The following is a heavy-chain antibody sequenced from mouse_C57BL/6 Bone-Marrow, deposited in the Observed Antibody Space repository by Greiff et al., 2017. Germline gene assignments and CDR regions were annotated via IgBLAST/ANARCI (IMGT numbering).Heavy chain of an antibody. Sequence: VKLVESGAELMKPGASVKLSCKATGYTFTGYWIEWVKQRPGHGLEWIGEILPGSGSTNYNEKFKGKATFTADTPSNTAYMQLSSLTTEDTAIYYLARDGYYPHFDYWGQGTTLTVSS. CDR1: GYTFTGYW. V-gene: IGHV1-9*01. D-gene: IGHD2-3*01. J-gene: IGHJ2*01. CDR2: ILPGSGST. CDR3: ARDGYYPHFDY.